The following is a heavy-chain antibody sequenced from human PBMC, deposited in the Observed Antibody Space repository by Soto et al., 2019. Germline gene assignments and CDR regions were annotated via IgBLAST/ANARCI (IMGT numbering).Heavy chain of an antibody. Sequence: RRLSCVASGFTFSAYSMSWVRQAPGQGLEWVSSITSSSTYIYYTRSVEGRFTISRDDAKNSLHLQMNSLRAEDTAVYYCARDLLEGYGHARQPDYWGQGTLVTVSS. V-gene: IGHV3-21*06. CDR2: ITSSSTYI. CDR1: GFTFSAYS. D-gene: IGHD5-18*01. CDR3: ARDLLEGYGHARQPDY. J-gene: IGHJ4*02.